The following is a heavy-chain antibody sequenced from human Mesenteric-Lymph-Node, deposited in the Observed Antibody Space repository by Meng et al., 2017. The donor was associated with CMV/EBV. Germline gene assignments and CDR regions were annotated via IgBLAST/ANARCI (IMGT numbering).Heavy chain of an antibody. V-gene: IGHV4-30-4*08. D-gene: IGHD3-22*01. CDR2: IYYSGST. Sequence: GANSSGDYYWSWIGQPPGKGLEWIGYIYYSGSTYYNPSLKSRVTISVDTSKNQFSLKPSSVTAADTAVYYCARGDSSGYYRWFWFDPWGQGTLVTVSS. CDR1: GANSSGDYY. J-gene: IGHJ5*02. CDR3: ARGDSSGYYRWFWFDP.